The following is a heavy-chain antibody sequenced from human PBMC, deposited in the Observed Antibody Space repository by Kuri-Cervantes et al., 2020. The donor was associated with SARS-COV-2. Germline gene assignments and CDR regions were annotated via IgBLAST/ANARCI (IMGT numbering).Heavy chain of an antibody. V-gene: IGHV3-30*18. CDR3: AKGLYYDFWSGYLSYYGMDV. Sequence: GESLKISCAASGFTFSSYGMHWVRQAPGKGLEWVAVISYDGSNKYYADSVKGQFTISRDNSKNTLYLQMNSLRAEDAAVYYCAKGLYYDFWSGYLSYYGMDVWGQGTTVTVSS. J-gene: IGHJ6*02. CDR1: GFTFSSYG. CDR2: ISYDGSNK. D-gene: IGHD3-3*01.